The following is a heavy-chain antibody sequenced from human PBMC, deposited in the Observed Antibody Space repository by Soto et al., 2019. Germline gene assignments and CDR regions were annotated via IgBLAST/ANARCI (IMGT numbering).Heavy chain of an antibody. Sequence: ASVKVSCKASGGTFSSYAISWVRQAPGQGLEWMGGIIPIFGTANYAQKFQGRVTITADESTSTAYMELSSLRSEDTAVYYCARCLWFGESAPLDPWGQGTLVTVSS. J-gene: IGHJ5*02. CDR3: ARCLWFGESAPLDP. D-gene: IGHD3-10*01. V-gene: IGHV1-69*13. CDR1: GGTFSSYA. CDR2: IIPIFGTA.